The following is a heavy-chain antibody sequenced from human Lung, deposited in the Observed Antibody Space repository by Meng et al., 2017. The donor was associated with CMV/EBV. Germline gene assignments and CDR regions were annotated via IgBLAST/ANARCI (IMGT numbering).Heavy chain of an antibody. CDR3: ASGDGDYLWGTYRYTGLDS. D-gene: IGHD3-16*02. CDR1: GFSVSVKY. CDR2: VYSDGRT. Sequence: GESLKISCAASGFSVSVKYMTWVRQAPGKGLEWVSVVYSDGRTNFADSVKGRFTLSRDNSKNTLYLQMNSLKAEDTAVYYCASGDGDYLWGTYRYTGLDSWGQGTLVTVSS. J-gene: IGHJ4*02. V-gene: IGHV3-53*01.